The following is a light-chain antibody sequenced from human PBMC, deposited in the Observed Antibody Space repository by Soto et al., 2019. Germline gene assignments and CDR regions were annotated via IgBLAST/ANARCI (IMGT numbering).Light chain of an antibody. CDR3: QQYGSLSWT. J-gene: IGKJ1*01. CDR2: GAS. CDR1: QSVSSSF. V-gene: IGKV3-20*01. Sequence: EIVLTQSPGTLSLSPGERATLSCRASQSVSSSFLAWYQQKPGQAPRLLISGASTRATGVPDRFSGSGSGTDFTLTISRLEPEDFAVYHCQQYGSLSWTFGQGTKVDIK.